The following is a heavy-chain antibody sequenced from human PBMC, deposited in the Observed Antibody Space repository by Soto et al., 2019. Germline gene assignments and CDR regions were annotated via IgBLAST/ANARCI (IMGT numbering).Heavy chain of an antibody. V-gene: IGHV3-23*01. Sequence: GGSLRLSCAASGFTFSNYAMTWVRQAPGKGLEWVSVISGSGGSTDYADSVKGRFTISRDNSRNTLSLQMNSLRAEDTAVYYCAKGYCTNGVCQYYYYGMDVWGQGTTVTVSS. D-gene: IGHD2-8*01. CDR3: AKGYCTNGVCQYYYYGMDV. CDR1: GFTFSNYA. CDR2: ISGSGGST. J-gene: IGHJ6*02.